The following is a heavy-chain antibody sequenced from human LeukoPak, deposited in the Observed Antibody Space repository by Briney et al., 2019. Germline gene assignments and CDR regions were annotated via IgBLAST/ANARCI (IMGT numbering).Heavy chain of an antibody. D-gene: IGHD4-17*01. CDR1: GFTFSSYW. J-gene: IGHJ4*02. V-gene: IGHV3-7*01. CDR3: ARLRGDYGDFLDY. Sequence: GGSLRLSCAASGFTFSSYWMSWVRQAPGKGLECVANIKQDGSEKYYVDSVKGRFTISRDNAKNSLYLQMNSLRAEDTAVYYCARLRGDYGDFLDYWGQGTLVTVSS. CDR2: IKQDGSEK.